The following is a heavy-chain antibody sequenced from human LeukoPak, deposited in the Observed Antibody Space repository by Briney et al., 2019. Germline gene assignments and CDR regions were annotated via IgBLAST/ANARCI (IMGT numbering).Heavy chain of an antibody. D-gene: IGHD3-10*01. V-gene: IGHV1-69*05. CDR3: ARAYGNYYYGMDV. Sequence: ASVKVSCKASGGTFSSYAISWVRQAPGQGLEWMGGIIPIFGTANYAQKFQGRVTITTDKSTSTAYMELSSLRSEDTAVYYCARAYGNYYYGMDVWGKGTTVTVSS. CDR2: IIPIFGTA. J-gene: IGHJ6*04. CDR1: GGTFSSYA.